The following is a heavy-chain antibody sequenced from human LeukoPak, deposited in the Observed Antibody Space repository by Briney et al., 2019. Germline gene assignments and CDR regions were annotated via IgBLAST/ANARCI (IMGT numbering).Heavy chain of an antibody. D-gene: IGHD5-24*01. CDR1: GFTFSSYS. CDR3: ARGSDGYNYARDAFDI. Sequence: GGSLRLSCAASGFTFSSYSMNWVRQAPGKGLEWVSYISSSSSTIYYADSVKGRFTISRDNAKNSLYLQMNSLRAEDTAVYYCARGSDGYNYARDAFDIWGQGTMVTVSS. J-gene: IGHJ3*02. V-gene: IGHV3-48*01. CDR2: ISSSSSTI.